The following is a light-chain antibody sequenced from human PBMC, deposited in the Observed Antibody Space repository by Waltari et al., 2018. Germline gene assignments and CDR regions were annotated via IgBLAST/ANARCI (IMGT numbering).Light chain of an antibody. CDR2: GAS. CDR1: QSVSRS. J-gene: IGKJ1*01. V-gene: IGKV3-20*01. CDR3: QHYVRLPAT. Sequence: IVLTPSPGPLSLSPGERATLSCRASQSVSRSLAWYQQKPGPAPKLLIYGASTRATGIPDRFSGSGSGTDFSLTISSLKPEDFAIYCCQHYVRLPATFGQGTKVEIK.